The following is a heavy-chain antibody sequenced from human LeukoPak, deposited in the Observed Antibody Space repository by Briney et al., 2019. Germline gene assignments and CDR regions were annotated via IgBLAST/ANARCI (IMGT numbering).Heavy chain of an antibody. D-gene: IGHD2-2*01. J-gene: IGHJ6*02. Sequence: GGSLRLSCAASGFTFSSYWMSWVRQAPGKGLEWVANIKQDGSEKYYVDSVKGRFTISRDNAKNSLYLQMNSLRVEDAAVYYCARLCSGSCAHGMDVWGQGTTVTVSS. CDR1: GFTFSSYW. V-gene: IGHV3-7*01. CDR2: IKQDGSEK. CDR3: ARLCSGSCAHGMDV.